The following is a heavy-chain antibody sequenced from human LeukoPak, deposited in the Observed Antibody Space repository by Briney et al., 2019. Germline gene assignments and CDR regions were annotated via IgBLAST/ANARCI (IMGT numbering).Heavy chain of an antibody. CDR2: ISYDGSNK. V-gene: IGHV3-30-3*01. CDR3: ARARVEMATIIDC. D-gene: IGHD5-12*01. J-gene: IGHJ4*02. CDR1: GFTFSSYA. Sequence: PGRSLRLSCAASGFTFSSYAMHWVRQAPGKGLEWVAVISYDGSNKYYADYVKGRFTISRDNSKNTLYLQMNSLRAEDTAVYYCARARVEMATIIDCWGQGTLVTVSS.